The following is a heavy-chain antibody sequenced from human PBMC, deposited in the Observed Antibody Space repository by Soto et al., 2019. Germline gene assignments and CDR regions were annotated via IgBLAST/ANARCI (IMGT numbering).Heavy chain of an antibody. CDR2: INHRGSM. V-gene: IGHV4-34*01. Sequence: PSEPLSLSGAVFVGSFIDYYWNWIRQPPGKGLEWIGEINHRGSMNYNPSLKSRVNISVDTSREQFSLTLTSLTAADTATYYCARGGLGSYWNPIDLWGQGSLATVSS. CDR1: VGSFIDYY. D-gene: IGHD3-10*01. CDR3: ARGGLGSYWNPIDL. J-gene: IGHJ5*01.